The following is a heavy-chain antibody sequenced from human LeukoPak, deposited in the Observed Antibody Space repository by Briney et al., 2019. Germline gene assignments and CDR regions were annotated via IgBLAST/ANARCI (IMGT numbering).Heavy chain of an antibody. D-gene: IGHD2-8*02. Sequence: GGSLRLSCGASGFTFSSYWMHWVRQAPGKGLVWVSRINSDGRSSTSYADSVKGRFIISRDNAKNTLYLQMNSLRAEDTAVYYCARDLGTVLDYWGQGTLVTVSS. V-gene: IGHV3-74*01. CDR1: GFTFSSYW. J-gene: IGHJ4*02. CDR2: INSDGRSST. CDR3: ARDLGTVLDY.